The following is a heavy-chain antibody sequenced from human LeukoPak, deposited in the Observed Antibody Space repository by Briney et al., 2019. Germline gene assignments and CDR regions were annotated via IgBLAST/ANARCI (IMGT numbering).Heavy chain of an antibody. D-gene: IGHD6-13*01. CDR1: GGSISSSSYY. Sequence: SETLSLTCTVSGGSISSSSYYWGWIRQPPGKGLEWIGSIYYSGSTYYNPSLKSRVTISVDTSKNQFSLRLSSVTAADTAVYYCARQARYSSSWYGYFDYWGQGTLVTVSS. J-gene: IGHJ4*02. CDR3: ARQARYSSSWYGYFDY. V-gene: IGHV4-39*01. CDR2: IYYSGST.